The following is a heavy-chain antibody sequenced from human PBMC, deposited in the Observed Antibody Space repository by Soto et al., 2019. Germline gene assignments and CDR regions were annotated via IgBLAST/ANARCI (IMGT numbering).Heavy chain of an antibody. CDR3: ARGRGRNYYYGMDV. CDR2: INHSGST. V-gene: IGHV4-34*01. J-gene: IGHJ6*02. Sequence: PSETLSLTCAVYGGSFSGYYWSWIRQPPWKGLERIGEINHSGSTNYNPSLKSRVTISVDTSKNQFSLKLSSVTAADTAVYYCARGRGRNYYYGMDVWGQGTTVTVSS. CDR1: GGSFSGYY. D-gene: IGHD3-16*01.